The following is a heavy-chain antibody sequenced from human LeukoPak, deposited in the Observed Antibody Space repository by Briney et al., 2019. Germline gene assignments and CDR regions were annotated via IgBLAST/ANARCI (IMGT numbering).Heavy chain of an antibody. CDR1: GYSISSGYY. CDR3: AGYHTYNSGTFHNALDY. J-gene: IGHJ4*02. CDR2: IYYTGST. D-gene: IGHD3-10*01. V-gene: IGHV4-38-2*02. Sequence: SETLSLTCTVSGYSISSGYYWGWIRQPPGKGLEWIGSIYYTGSTYYNSSLKSRVTMSVDTSKNQFSLKLSSVTAADTATYHCAGYHTYNSGTFHNALDYWGQGTPVAVSS.